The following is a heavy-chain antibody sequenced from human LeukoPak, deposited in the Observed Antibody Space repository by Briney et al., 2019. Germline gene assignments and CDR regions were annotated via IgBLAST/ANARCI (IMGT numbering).Heavy chain of an antibody. CDR2: IIPILGIA. D-gene: IGHD3-22*01. Sequence: SVKVSCKASGYTFTGYYMHWVRQAPGQGLEWMGRIIPILGIANYAQKFQGRVTITADKSTSTAYMELSSLRSEDTAVYYCARDGRGGYYDYWGQGALVTVSS. V-gene: IGHV1-69*04. CDR1: GYTFTGYY. J-gene: IGHJ4*02. CDR3: ARDGRGGYYDY.